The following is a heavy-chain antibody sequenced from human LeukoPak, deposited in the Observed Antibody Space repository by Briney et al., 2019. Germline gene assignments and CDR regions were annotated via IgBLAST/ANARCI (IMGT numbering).Heavy chain of an antibody. D-gene: IGHD3-16*01. Sequence: GVSVKVSCKASGYTFTGYYIHWVRQAPGQGLEWMGWINLNSGDTNYAQKFQGRVAMTRDTSISTAYMELSRLRSDDTAVYYCARGVLRDHFDYWGQGTLVIVSS. CDR1: GYTFTGYY. J-gene: IGHJ4*02. CDR2: INLNSGDT. V-gene: IGHV1-2*02. CDR3: ARGVLRDHFDY.